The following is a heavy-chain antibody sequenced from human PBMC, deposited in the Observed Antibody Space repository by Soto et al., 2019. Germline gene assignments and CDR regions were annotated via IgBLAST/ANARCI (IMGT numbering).Heavy chain of an antibody. CDR1: GFTFSSYG. Sequence: EVQLLESGGGLVQPGGALRLSCAASGFTFSSYGMSWVRQAPGKGLEWVSSIGSGGTNTYYADSVRGRFSISRDNSKNTMHLQMTSLRAEDTAVYFCAKLVSSGGTDCWGQGTLVTVPS. D-gene: IGHD2-15*01. V-gene: IGHV3-23*05. CDR3: AKLVSSGGTDC. CDR2: IGSGGTNT. J-gene: IGHJ4*02.